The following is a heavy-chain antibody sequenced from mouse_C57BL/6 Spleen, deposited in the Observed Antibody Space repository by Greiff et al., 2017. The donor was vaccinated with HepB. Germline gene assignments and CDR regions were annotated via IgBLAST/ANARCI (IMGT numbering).Heavy chain of an antibody. CDR3: AMRIYYYGSSYGYFDY. CDR1: GYTFTSYD. J-gene: IGHJ2*01. V-gene: IGHV1-85*01. CDR2: IYPRDGST. Sequence: VQLQQSGPELVKPGASVKLSCKASGYTFTSYDINWVKQRPGQGLEWIGWIYPRDGSTKYNEKFKGKATLTLDTSSSTAYMELHSLTSEDSAVYFCAMRIYYYGSSYGYFDYWGQGTTLTVSS. D-gene: IGHD1-1*01.